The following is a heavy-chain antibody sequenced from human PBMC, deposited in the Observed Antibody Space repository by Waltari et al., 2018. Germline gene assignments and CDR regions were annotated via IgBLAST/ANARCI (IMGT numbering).Heavy chain of an antibody. Sequence: QLQLQESGPGLVKPSETLSLTCTVSGGSISSSSNYYWGWIRQPPGKGLEWIGSIYYNGSTYYNPSLKCRVTISVDTSKNQFSLKLSSVTAADTVVYYCARRAWGSGWSYWGQGTLVAVSS. D-gene: IGHD6-19*01. CDR1: GGSISSSSNYY. CDR3: ARRAWGSGWSY. J-gene: IGHJ4*02. CDR2: IYYNGST. V-gene: IGHV4-39*01.